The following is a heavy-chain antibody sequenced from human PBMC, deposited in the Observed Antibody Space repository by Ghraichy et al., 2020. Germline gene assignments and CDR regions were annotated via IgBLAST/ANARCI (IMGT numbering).Heavy chain of an antibody. J-gene: IGHJ6*02. Sequence: SETLSLTCTVSGGSISSYYWSWIRQPPGKGLEWIGYIYYSGSTNYNPSLKSRVTISVDTSKNQFSLKLSSVTAADTAVYYCARQGKAAAGMGYYYYGMDVWGQGTTVTVSS. CDR3: ARQGKAAAGMGYYYYGMDV. CDR1: GGSISSYY. D-gene: IGHD6-13*01. CDR2: IYYSGST. V-gene: IGHV4-59*08.